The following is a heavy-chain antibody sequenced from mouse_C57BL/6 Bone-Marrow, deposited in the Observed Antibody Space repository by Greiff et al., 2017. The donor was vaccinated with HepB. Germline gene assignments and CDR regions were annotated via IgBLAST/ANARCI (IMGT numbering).Heavy chain of an antibody. V-gene: IGHV1-69*01. CDR1: GYTFTSYW. D-gene: IGHD1-2*01. CDR2: FDPSDSYT. J-gene: IGHJ2*01. Sequence: QVQLQQPGAELVMPGASVKLSCKASGYTFTSYWMHWVKQRPGQGLEWIGEFDPSDSYTNYNQKFKGKSTLTVDKSSSTAYMQLSSLTSEDSAVYYCARGGSWDFDYWGQGTTLTVSS. CDR3: ARGGSWDFDY.